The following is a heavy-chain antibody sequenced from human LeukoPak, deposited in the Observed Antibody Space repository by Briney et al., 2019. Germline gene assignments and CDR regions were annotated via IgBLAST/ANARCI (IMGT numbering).Heavy chain of an antibody. V-gene: IGHV4-4*02. D-gene: IGHD1-26*01. CDR3: ARERTLGVGATGD. J-gene: IGHJ4*02. CDR1: GCSISSSNW. Sequence: KPSETLSLTCAVSGCSISSSNWWSWVRQPPGKGLEWIGEIYHSGSTNYNPSLKSRVTISVDKSKNQFSLKLSSVTAADTAVYYCARERTLGVGATGDWGQGTLVTVSS. CDR2: IYHSGST.